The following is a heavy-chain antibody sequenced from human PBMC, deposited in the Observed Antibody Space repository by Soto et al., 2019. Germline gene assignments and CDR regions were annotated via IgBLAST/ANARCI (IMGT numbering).Heavy chain of an antibody. D-gene: IGHD1-1*01. CDR2: ISLDGSDK. CDR3: AKGASGTSGDGMDV. V-gene: IGHV3-30*18. J-gene: IGHJ6*02. CDR1: GFTFSNYG. Sequence: QVQLVESGGGVVQPGRSLRLSCAASGFTFSNYGIHWVRQAPGKGLEWVAVISLDGSDKYYADSVKGRFTISRDNSKNTLYLQMNSLRTEDAAVYYCAKGASGTSGDGMDVWGQGTTVPVSS.